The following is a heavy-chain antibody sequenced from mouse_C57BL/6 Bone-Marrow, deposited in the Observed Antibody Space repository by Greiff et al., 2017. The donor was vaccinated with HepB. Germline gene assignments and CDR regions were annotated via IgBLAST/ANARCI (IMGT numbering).Heavy chain of an antibody. V-gene: IGHV1-69*01. Sequence: QVHVKQPGAELVMPGASVKLSCKASGYTFTSYWMHWVKQRPGQGLEWIGEIDPSDSYTNYNQKFKGKSTLTVDKSSSTAYMQLSSLTSEDSAVYYCATLIITTVVDWDFDVGGRGTTVTVS. J-gene: IGHJ1*03. CDR1: GYTFTSYW. CDR3: ATLIITTVVDWDFDV. CDR2: IDPSDSYT. D-gene: IGHD1-1*01.